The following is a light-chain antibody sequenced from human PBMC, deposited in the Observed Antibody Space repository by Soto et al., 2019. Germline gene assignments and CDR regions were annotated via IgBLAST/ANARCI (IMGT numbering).Light chain of an antibody. J-gene: IGKJ4*01. CDR2: DAS. CDR3: QHRSSWPLT. V-gene: IGKV3-11*01. Sequence: EIVLTQSPATLSLSPGERATLSCRASQSVRSYLAWYQQKPDQAPRLLIYDASNRATGIPARFSGSGSGTDFTLTISSLEPEDFAVYYCQHRSSWPLTFGGGTKVEIK. CDR1: QSVRSY.